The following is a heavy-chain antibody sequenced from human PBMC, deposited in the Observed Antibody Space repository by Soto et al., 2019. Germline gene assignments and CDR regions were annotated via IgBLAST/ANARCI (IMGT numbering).Heavy chain of an antibody. CDR3: ARDDEHGRNCDLDY. CDR2: IFPNGRDK. V-gene: IGHV3-30*13. CDR1: GFNFNTYF. Sequence: QVQLVQSGGGVVQPGRSLRLSCAASGFNFNTYFMHWVRQAPGKGLEWVAMIFPNGRDKEYADSVKGRFTSSRNNSNNSMYLQMDSLRPEDTDVYYCARDDEHGRNCDLDYWGQGALVTVSS. D-gene: IGHD1-26*01. J-gene: IGHJ4*02.